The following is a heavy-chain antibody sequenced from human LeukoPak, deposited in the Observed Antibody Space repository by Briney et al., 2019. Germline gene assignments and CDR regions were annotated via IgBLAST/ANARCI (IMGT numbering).Heavy chain of an antibody. V-gene: IGHV1-69*05. J-gene: IGHJ3*02. Sequence: ASVKVSCKASGGTFSSYANSWVRQAPGQGLEWMGRIIPIFGTANYAQKFQGRVTITTDESTSTAYMELSSLRSEDTAVYYCARKRAEYSGYLGAFDIWGQGTMVTVSS. CDR2: IIPIFGTA. CDR3: ARKRAEYSGYLGAFDI. D-gene: IGHD5-12*01. CDR1: GGTFSSYA.